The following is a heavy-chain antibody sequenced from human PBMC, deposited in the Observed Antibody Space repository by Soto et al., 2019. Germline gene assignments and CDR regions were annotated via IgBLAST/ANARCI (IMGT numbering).Heavy chain of an antibody. CDR3: ASTPHSYGSTRSDY. Sequence: SVKLSCKAPRGTFSSYASCSVRQATGQGLEWMGGIIPIFGTANYAQKFQGRVTITADESTSTAYMELSSLRSEDTVVYYCASTPHSYGSTRSDYCGEGTLVT. V-gene: IGHV1-69*01. J-gene: IGHJ4*01. D-gene: IGHD5-18*01. CDR1: RGTFSSYA. CDR2: IIPIFGTA.